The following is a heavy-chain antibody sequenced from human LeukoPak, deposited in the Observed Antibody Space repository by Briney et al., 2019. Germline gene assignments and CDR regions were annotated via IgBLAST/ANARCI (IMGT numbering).Heavy chain of an antibody. D-gene: IGHD3-22*01. J-gene: IGHJ4*02. V-gene: IGHV1-46*01. Sequence: VASVKVSCKASGYTFTSYYMHWVRQAPGQGLEWMGIINPSGGSTSYAQKFQGRVTMTRDMSTSTVYMELSSLRSEDTAVYYCARAPWGRGRFPWLLLPYYFDYWGQGTLVTVSS. CDR3: ARAPWGRGRFPWLLLPYYFDY. CDR2: INPSGGST. CDR1: GYTFTSYY.